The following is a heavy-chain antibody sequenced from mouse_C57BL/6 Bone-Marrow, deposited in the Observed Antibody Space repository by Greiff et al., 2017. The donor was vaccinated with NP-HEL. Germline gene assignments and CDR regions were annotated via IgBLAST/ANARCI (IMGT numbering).Heavy chain of an antibody. V-gene: IGHV1-64*01. CDR2: IHPNSGST. Sequence: QVQLQQPGAELVKPGASVKLSCKASGYTFTSYWMHWVKQRPGQGLEWIGMIHPNSGSTNYNEKFKSKATLTVDKSSSTAYMQLSSLTSEDSAVDYCVGRQLRPFDYWGQGTTLTVSS. J-gene: IGHJ2*01. CDR3: VGRQLRPFDY. D-gene: IGHD3-2*02. CDR1: GYTFTSYW.